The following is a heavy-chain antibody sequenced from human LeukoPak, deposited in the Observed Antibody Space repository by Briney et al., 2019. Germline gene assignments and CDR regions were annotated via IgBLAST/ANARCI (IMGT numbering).Heavy chain of an antibody. Sequence: PGGSLRLSCAASRFIFSNYGMHWVRQAPGKGLEWVAVIWYDGSHGEYADSVKGRFTISRDNSKNMLYLQMNSLRAEDTAVYYCARDQATHIDYWGQGTLVTVSS. J-gene: IGHJ4*02. CDR2: IWYDGSHG. CDR1: RFIFSNYG. V-gene: IGHV3-33*01. CDR3: ARDQATHIDY.